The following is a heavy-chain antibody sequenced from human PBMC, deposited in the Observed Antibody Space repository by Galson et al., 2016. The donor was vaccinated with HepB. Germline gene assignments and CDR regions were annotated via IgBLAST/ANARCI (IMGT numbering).Heavy chain of an antibody. CDR2: ISWNGGTI. Sequence: SLRLSCAASGFTFDDYAMHWVRQAPGKGLEWVSGISWNGGTIAYADSVKGRFTISRDSAKNSLYLQMNSLRAEDTAVYYCARAYGSGWSYWGQGTLVTVSS. D-gene: IGHD6-19*01. J-gene: IGHJ4*02. V-gene: IGHV3-9*01. CDR1: GFTFDDYA. CDR3: ARAYGSGWSY.